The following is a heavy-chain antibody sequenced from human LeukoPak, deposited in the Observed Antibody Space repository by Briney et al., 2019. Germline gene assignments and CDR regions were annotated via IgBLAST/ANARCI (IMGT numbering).Heavy chain of an antibody. D-gene: IGHD3-22*01. J-gene: IGHJ4*02. CDR1: GYSFTSYY. CDR2: INPSGGST. Sequence: GASVKVSCKASGYSFTSYYMHWVRQAPGQGLEWMGIINPSGGSTSFAQKFQGRVTMTRDTSTTTVYMELSGLRSEDTAVYYCARALHYYDSSRSSYYFDYWGQGTLVTVSS. CDR3: ARALHYYDSSRSSYYFDY. V-gene: IGHV1-46*01.